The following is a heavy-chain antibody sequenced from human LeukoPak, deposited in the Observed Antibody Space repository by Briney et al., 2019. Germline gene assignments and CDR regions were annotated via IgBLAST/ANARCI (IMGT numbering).Heavy chain of an antibody. D-gene: IGHD6-13*01. V-gene: IGHV5-51*01. CDR2: IYPGDSDT. CDR3: ARRAAGSWWFDP. CDR1: GYTFTSYW. Sequence: GESLKISCKGSGYTFTSYWIGWVRQMPGKGLGWMGIIYPGDSDTSYSPSFQGQVTISVDKSISTAYLQWSSLKASDTAMYYCARRAAGSWWFDPWGHGTLVTVSS. J-gene: IGHJ5*02.